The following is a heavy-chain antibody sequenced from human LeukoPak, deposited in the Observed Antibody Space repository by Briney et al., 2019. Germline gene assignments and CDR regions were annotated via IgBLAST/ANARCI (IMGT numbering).Heavy chain of an antibody. Sequence: SETLSLTCIVSGGSISSSIYYWGWIRQPPGKGLEWIGTIYYSGSTYYSPSLKSRVTISVDTSKNQFSLKLSSVTAADTAVYYCARRLGYCSSASCSGAAFDIWGQGTMVTVSS. CDR2: IYYSGST. CDR1: GGSISSSIYY. D-gene: IGHD2-2*01. CDR3: ARRLGYCSSASCSGAAFDI. V-gene: IGHV4-39*01. J-gene: IGHJ3*02.